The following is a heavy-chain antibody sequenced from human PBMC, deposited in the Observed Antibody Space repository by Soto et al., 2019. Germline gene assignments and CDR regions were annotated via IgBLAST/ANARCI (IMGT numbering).Heavy chain of an antibody. CDR3: AREGYDILTGSYMY. CDR1: GFTVSSNY. J-gene: IGHJ4*02. D-gene: IGHD3-9*01. CDR2: IYSGGST. V-gene: IGHV3-53*01. Sequence: GGSLRLSCAASGFTVSSNYMSWVRQAPGKGLEWVSAIYSGGSTYYADSVKGRFTISRDNSKNTLYLQMNSLRAEDTAVYYCAREGYDILTGSYMYWGQGTLVTVSS.